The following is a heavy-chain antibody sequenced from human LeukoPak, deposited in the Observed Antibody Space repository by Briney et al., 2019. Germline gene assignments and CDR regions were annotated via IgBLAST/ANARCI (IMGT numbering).Heavy chain of an antibody. CDR3: ALSTTTSSVITFDY. D-gene: IGHD3-22*01. J-gene: IGHJ4*02. CDR2: IYSNDDK. Sequence: SGPTLVNPTQTLTLTCTLSGFSITTGGMAEGWIRQPPGKALEWLAVIYSNDDKRYSSSLKTRLTITKDTSKNQVVLTVANMDPVDTATYSCALSTTTSSVITFDYWGQGILVTVSS. CDR1: GFSITTGGMA. V-gene: IGHV2-5*01.